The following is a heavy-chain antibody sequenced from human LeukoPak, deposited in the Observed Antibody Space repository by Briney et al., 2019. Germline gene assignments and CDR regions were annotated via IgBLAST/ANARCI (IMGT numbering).Heavy chain of an antibody. Sequence: GGSLRLSCAASGFTFSSYAMHWVRQAPGKGLEWVAVISYDGSNKYYADSVKGRFTISRDNSKNTLYLQMNSLRAEDTAVYYRAREDYYDSSGYPGPGDAFDIWGHGTMVTVSS. CDR3: AREDYYDSSGYPGPGDAFDI. D-gene: IGHD3-22*01. CDR2: ISYDGSNK. J-gene: IGHJ3*02. CDR1: GFTFSSYA. V-gene: IGHV3-30-3*01.